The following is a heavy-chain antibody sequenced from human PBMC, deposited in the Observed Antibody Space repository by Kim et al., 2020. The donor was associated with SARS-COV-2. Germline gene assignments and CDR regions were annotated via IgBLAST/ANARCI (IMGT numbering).Heavy chain of an antibody. CDR1: GYTFITYF. CDR3: ARGRNFDS. CDR2: NSAYNGNT. V-gene: IGHV1-18*01. J-gene: IGHJ4*02. Sequence: ASVKVSCKGSGYTFITYFITWVRQAPGQGLEWMGWNSAYNGNTNYAQKFQGRVTLTTDTSTSTAYMELRSLRSDDTAVYYCARGRNFDSWGQGTLVTVSS.